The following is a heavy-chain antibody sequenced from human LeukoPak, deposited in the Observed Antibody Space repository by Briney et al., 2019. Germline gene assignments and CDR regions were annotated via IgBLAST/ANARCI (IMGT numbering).Heavy chain of an antibody. J-gene: IGHJ5*02. Sequence: PGGSLRLSRSASGFIFSTYTMYWVRQAPGKGLEFVSVINGDGRTTYYADSVKGRFTISRDNSKNTLYLQMNSLRAEDTAVYYCVGDQVDNVGWLTWGQGTRVTVSS. CDR1: GFIFSTYT. D-gene: IGHD5-12*01. CDR2: INGDGRTT. V-gene: IGHV3-64D*06. CDR3: VGDQVDNVGWLT.